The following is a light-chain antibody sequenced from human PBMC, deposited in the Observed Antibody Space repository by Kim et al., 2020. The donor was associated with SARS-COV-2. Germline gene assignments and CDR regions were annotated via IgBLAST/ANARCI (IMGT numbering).Light chain of an antibody. CDR1: RSVSSS. J-gene: IGKJ5*01. CDR2: DAS. CDR3: QQRSNLIT. V-gene: IGKV3-11*01. Sequence: SFSPGERATLSCRASRSVSSSLAWYQQKPGQAPRLLIYDASNRATGIPARFSGSGSGTDFTLTISSLEPEDFAVYYCQQRSNLITFGQGTRLEIK.